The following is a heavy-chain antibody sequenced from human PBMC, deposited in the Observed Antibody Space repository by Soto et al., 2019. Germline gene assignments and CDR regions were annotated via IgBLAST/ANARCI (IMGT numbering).Heavy chain of an antibody. Sequence: GGSLRLSCAASGFTFSSYSMNWVRQAPGKGLEWVSSISSSSSYIYYADSVKGRFTISRDNAKNSLYLQMNSLRAEDTAVYYCARGDHPGIEARDYYYGMDVWGQGTTVTVSS. D-gene: IGHD6-6*01. J-gene: IGHJ6*02. CDR3: ARGDHPGIEARDYYYGMDV. CDR2: ISSSSSYI. V-gene: IGHV3-21*01. CDR1: GFTFSSYS.